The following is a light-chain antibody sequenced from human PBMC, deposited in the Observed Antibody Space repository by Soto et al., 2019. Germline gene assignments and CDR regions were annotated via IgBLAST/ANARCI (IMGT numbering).Light chain of an antibody. Sequence: DIQMTQSPSSLSAFVGDRVTITCRASQSVTNWLAWYQQKPGKAHKLLISEASILESGVPSRFSGSGSGTEFTLTIISLLPEDSASYYCQHYTSYYPAFGQGTKVDIK. CDR2: EAS. CDR1: QSVTNW. CDR3: QHYTSYYPA. V-gene: IGKV1-5*01. J-gene: IGKJ1*01.